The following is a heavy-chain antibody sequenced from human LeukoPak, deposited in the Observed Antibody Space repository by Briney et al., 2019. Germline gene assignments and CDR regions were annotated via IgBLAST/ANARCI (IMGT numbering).Heavy chain of an antibody. J-gene: IGHJ4*02. D-gene: IGHD3-3*01. CDR3: AKESGQYDY. CDR2: ISGSGSTT. V-gene: IGHV3-23*01. CDR1: GFTFRDYA. Sequence: GGSLRLSCAASGFTFRDYAMSWVRQAPGKGLEWVSTISGSGSTTYYADLVRGRFTISRDNCKNTLYLQMNSLRAEDTAVYYCAKESGQYDYWGQGTLVTVSS.